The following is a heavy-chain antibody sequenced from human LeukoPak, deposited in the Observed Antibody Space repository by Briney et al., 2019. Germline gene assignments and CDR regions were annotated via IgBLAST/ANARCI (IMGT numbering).Heavy chain of an antibody. Sequence: GGSLRLSCAASGLTISNYWLTWVRQAPGQGLEWVANIKQDGSEKHYVDSVKGRFTISRDNAKNSLYLQMNSLRAEDTAVYYCARDRQIAYWGQGTLVTVSS. J-gene: IGHJ4*02. CDR3: ARDRQIAY. CDR2: IKQDGSEK. V-gene: IGHV3-7*01. CDR1: GLTISNYW.